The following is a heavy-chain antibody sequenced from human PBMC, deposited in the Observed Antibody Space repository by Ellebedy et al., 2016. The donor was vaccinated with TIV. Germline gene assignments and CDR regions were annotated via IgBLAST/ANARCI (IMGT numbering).Heavy chain of an antibody. CDR3: ASFLIVVVTATTFDY. Sequence: MPSETLSLTCTVSGGSISRSSYYWGWIRQPPGKWLEWLGSIYYSGSTFYNPSLKSRVTISVDTSKNQFSLKLSSVTAADTAVYYCASFLIVVVTATTFDYWGQGTLVTGSS. D-gene: IGHD2-21*02. J-gene: IGHJ4*02. V-gene: IGHV4-39*01. CDR2: IYYSGST. CDR1: GGSISRSSYY.